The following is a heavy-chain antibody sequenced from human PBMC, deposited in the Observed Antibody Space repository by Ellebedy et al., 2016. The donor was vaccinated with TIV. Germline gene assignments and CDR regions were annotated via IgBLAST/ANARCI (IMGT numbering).Heavy chain of an antibody. CDR2: INHSGST. V-gene: IGHV4-34*01. Sequence: GSLRLXCAVYGGSFSGYYWSWIRQLPGKGLEWIGEINHSGSTNYNPSLKSRVTISVDTSRNQFSLKLSSVNAADTAVYYCARESYSSGWPEKGDYYYYGMDVWGQGTTVTVSS. CDR3: ARESYSSGWPEKGDYYYYGMDV. D-gene: IGHD6-19*01. J-gene: IGHJ6*02. CDR1: GGSFSGYY.